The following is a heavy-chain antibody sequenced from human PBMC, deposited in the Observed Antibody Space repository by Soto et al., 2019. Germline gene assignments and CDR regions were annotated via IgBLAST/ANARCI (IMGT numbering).Heavy chain of an antibody. D-gene: IGHD3-16*01. CDR1: GFTFSDYY. J-gene: IGHJ5*02. CDR3: ARDLSPYSDYYDESTSETWFDP. Sequence: GGSVRLSCAASGFTFSDYYMSWLRQPPGKGLEWVSYISKSGSIIHFADSVKGRFAISRDNAKNTLYLQMSSLRAEDTALYYCARDLSPYSDYYDESTSETWFDPWGQGTLVTVSS. CDR2: ISKSGSII. V-gene: IGHV3-11*01.